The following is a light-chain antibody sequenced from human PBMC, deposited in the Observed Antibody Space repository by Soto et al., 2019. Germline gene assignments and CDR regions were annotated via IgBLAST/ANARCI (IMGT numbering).Light chain of an antibody. V-gene: IGLV1-36*01. CDR1: RSNIGDNA. Sequence: LTQPPSVSEAPRQRVTISCSGNRSNIGDNAVNWYQQVPGKAPKLLIYYDDLLPSGVSDRFSGSKSGTSASLAISGLQSEDEADYYCASWDDSLDGWVFGGGTKVTVL. J-gene: IGLJ3*02. CDR2: YDD. CDR3: ASWDDSLDGWV.